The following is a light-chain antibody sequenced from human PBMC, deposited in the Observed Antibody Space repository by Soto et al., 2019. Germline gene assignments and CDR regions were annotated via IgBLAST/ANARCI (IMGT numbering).Light chain of an antibody. CDR3: SSYAGNNNFVV. V-gene: IGLV2-8*01. J-gene: IGLJ2*01. CDR2: EVT. Sequence: QSVLTQPPSASGSPGQSVTISCTGTSSDVGAYKYVSWYQQHPGKAPKLMIYEVTKRPSGVPGRFSGSKSGNTASLTVSGLQAEDEADYYCSSYAGNNNFVVFGGGTKVTAL. CDR1: SSDVGAYKY.